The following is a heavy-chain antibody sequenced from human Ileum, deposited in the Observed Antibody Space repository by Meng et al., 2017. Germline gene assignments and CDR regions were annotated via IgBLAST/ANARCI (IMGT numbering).Heavy chain of an antibody. CDR3: VRHGGKYFDY. J-gene: IGHJ4*02. CDR2: INLPGSP. D-gene: IGHD2-15*01. CDR1: GDSISSSFY. V-gene: IGHV4-4*02. Sequence: VRREESGPGLVEPSGTLSLTATVSGDSISSSFYWGWVRKSPGKGLEWIGQINLPGSPNYNPSLESRVTISEDKSMNQFSLRLTSVTAADTAIFYCVRHGGKYFDYWGQGILVTVS.